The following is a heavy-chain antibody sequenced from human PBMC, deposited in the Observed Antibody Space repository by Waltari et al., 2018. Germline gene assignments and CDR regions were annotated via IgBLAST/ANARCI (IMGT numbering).Heavy chain of an antibody. J-gene: IGHJ3*02. Sequence: EVQLLESGGGLVQPGGSLRLSCAASGFTFSSYAMSWVRQAPGKGLEWVSAISGSGGSTYYADSVKGRFTISRDNSKNTLYLQMNSLRVEDTAVYYCARDRLGYCSGSSCQGAFDIWGQGTMVTVSS. CDR2: ISGSGGST. CDR1: GFTFSSYA. D-gene: IGHD2-15*01. CDR3: ARDRLGYCSGSSCQGAFDI. V-gene: IGHV3-23*01.